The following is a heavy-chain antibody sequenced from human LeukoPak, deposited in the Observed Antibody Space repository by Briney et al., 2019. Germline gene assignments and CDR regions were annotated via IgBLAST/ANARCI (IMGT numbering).Heavy chain of an antibody. J-gene: IGHJ4*02. Sequence: ASLKLSCKASGYTFTGYYMHWVRQAPGQGLEWMGWINPNSGGTNYAQQFQGRATMTRDTSISTAYMEMSRLRSDDTAVYYCARVWVEVGNVGSFDSWGQGTLVTVYS. CDR3: ARVWVEVGNVGSFDS. D-gene: IGHD1-26*01. CDR2: INPNSGGT. CDR1: GYTFTGYY. V-gene: IGHV1-2*02.